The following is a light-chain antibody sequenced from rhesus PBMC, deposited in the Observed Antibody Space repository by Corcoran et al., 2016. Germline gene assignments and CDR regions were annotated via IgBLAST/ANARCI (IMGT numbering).Light chain of an antibody. CDR1: SSDIGGYNG. CDR3: GSYRSGSTYI. V-gene: IGLV2-38*01. J-gene: IGLJ1*01. Sequence: QSALTQPPSVSKSLGQSVTISCTGTSSDIGGYNGVSWYQQHPGTAPRLLIYEVSKRPSGVSDRFSDSKSGNTASLTISGLQAEDEADYYCGSYRSGSTYIFGAGTRLTVL. CDR2: EVS.